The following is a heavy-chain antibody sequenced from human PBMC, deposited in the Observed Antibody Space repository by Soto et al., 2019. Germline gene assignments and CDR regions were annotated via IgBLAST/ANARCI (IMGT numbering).Heavy chain of an antibody. CDR3: AKEFTMIVVALPDY. CDR1: GFTFSSYG. Sequence: GGSLRLSCXASGFTFSSYGMHWVRQAPGKGLEWVAVISYDGSNKYYADSVKGRFTISRDNSKNTLYLQMNSLRAEDTAVYYCAKEFTMIVVALPDYWGQGTLVTVSS. V-gene: IGHV3-30*18. J-gene: IGHJ4*02. D-gene: IGHD3-22*01. CDR2: ISYDGSNK.